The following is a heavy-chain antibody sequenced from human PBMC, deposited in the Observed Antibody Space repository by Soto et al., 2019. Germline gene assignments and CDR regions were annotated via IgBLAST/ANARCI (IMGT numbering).Heavy chain of an antibody. CDR3: ARVRSRLEEGYYDSSGYP. Sequence: ASVKVSCKASGYTFTSYQMHWVLQAPGQGLEWMGIINPSGGSTSYAQKFQGRVTMTRDTSTSTVYMELSSLRSEDTAVYYCARVRSRLEEGYYDSSGYPWGQGTLVTVSS. CDR2: INPSGGST. CDR1: GYTFTSYQ. J-gene: IGHJ5*02. V-gene: IGHV1-46*01. D-gene: IGHD3-22*01.